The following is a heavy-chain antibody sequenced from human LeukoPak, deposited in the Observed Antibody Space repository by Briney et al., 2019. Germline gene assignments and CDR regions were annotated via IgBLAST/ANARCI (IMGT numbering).Heavy chain of an antibody. J-gene: IGHJ4*02. D-gene: IGHD5-24*01. Sequence: PGGSLRLSCAASGFTFSSYWMSWVRQAPGKGLEWVANIKQDGSEKYYVDSVKGRFTISRDNAKNSLYPQMNSLRAEDTSVYYCARSRRDGYNLGDYWGQGTLVTVSS. CDR1: GFTFSSYW. V-gene: IGHV3-7*01. CDR2: IKQDGSEK. CDR3: ARSRRDGYNLGDY.